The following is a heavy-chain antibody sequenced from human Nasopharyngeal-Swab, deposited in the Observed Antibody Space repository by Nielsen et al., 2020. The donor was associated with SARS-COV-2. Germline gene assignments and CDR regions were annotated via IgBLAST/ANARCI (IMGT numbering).Heavy chain of an antibody. Sequence: GGSLRLSCAASGFTFSSYGMHWVRQAPGKGLKWVAVISYDGSNKYYADSVKGRFTISRDNSKNTLYLQMNSLRAEDTAVYYCAHNRIGYYYYMDVWGKGATVTVSS. V-gene: IGHV3-30*03. D-gene: IGHD1-1*01. CDR3: AHNRIGYYYYMDV. CDR1: GFTFSSYG. J-gene: IGHJ6*03. CDR2: ISYDGSNK.